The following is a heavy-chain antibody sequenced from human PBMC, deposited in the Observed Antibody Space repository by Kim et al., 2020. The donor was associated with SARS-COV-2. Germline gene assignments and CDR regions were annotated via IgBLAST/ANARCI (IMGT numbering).Heavy chain of an antibody. CDR3: ATVRGSDSSRWYSDY. CDR2: ISYDGSNK. Sequence: GGSLRLSCAASGFTFRNYGMHWVRQAPGKGLEWVTLISYDGSNKYYGDSVKGRFTVSRDNPKNTLYLQMNSLRVEDTAVYYCATVRGSDSSRWYSDYWGQGTLVTVSS. D-gene: IGHD6-13*01. J-gene: IGHJ4*02. CDR1: GFTFRNYG. V-gene: IGHV3-33*01.